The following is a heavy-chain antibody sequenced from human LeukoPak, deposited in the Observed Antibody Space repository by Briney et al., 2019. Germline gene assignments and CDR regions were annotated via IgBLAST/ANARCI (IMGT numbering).Heavy chain of an antibody. CDR1: GFTFSSYA. Sequence: QPGGSLRLSCAASGFTFSSYAMSWVRQAPGEGLEWVSAISGSGGRTYYADSVKGRVTIARDHSKNTLYLQMNSLRAEDTAVYYCAKGDYDYVWGSFDYWGQGTLVTVSS. CDR2: ISGSGGRT. V-gene: IGHV3-23*01. J-gene: IGHJ4*02. CDR3: AKGDYDYVWGSFDY. D-gene: IGHD3-16*01.